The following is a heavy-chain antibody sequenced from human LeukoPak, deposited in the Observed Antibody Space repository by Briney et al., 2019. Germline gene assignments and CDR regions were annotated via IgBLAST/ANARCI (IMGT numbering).Heavy chain of an antibody. Sequence: SETLSLTCSVSSGFISNYYWSWIRQPAGKGLEWIGRISTSGNTNYSPSLKSRVTMSVDTSKNQFFLNLRSVTAADTAVYYCARDSRYYDFWSGYLDYWGQGALVTVSS. D-gene: IGHD3-3*01. CDR3: ARDSRYYDFWSGYLDY. CDR2: ISTSGNT. CDR1: SGFISNYY. V-gene: IGHV4-4*07. J-gene: IGHJ4*02.